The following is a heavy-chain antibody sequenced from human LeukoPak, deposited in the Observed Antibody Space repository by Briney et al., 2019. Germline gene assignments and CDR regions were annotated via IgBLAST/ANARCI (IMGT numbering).Heavy chain of an antibody. V-gene: IGHV3-53*01. Sequence: GGSLRLSCAASGFGVTNSYMSWVRQAPGKGLEFVSLIYSVASTYYADSVKGRFTISRDDSKNTVFLQMNSLGPEDTAIYFCTRPHSRGREILNWGQGALVTVSS. CDR3: TRPHSRGREILN. J-gene: IGHJ1*01. CDR2: IYSVAST. D-gene: IGHD3-10*01. CDR1: GFGVTNSY.